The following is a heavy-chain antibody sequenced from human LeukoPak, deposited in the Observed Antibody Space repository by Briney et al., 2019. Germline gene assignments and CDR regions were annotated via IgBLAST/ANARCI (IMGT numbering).Heavy chain of an antibody. CDR1: GGSISSSSYY. J-gene: IGHJ4*02. CDR3: ARHGGVAPFDY. Sequence: SETLSLTCTVSGGSISSSSYYWGWIRQPPGKGLEWIGSIYYSGSTYYNPSLKSRVIISVDTSKNQFSLHLSSVTAADTAVYYCARHGGVAPFDYWGQGTLVTVSS. CDR2: IYYSGST. D-gene: IGHD2-8*02. V-gene: IGHV4-39*01.